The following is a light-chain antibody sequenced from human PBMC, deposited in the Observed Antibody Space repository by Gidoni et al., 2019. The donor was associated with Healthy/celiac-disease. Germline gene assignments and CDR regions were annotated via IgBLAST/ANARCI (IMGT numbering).Light chain of an antibody. J-gene: IGKJ2*01. CDR2: GAS. Sequence: EIVMTQSPATLSVSPGERATLSCRASQRVSSNLAWYQQKPGQAPSLPIYGASTRATGIPARFSGSGSGTEFTLTISSLQSEDFAVYYWQQYNNWPYTFGQGTKLEIK. CDR3: QQYNNWPYT. CDR1: QRVSSN. V-gene: IGKV3-15*01.